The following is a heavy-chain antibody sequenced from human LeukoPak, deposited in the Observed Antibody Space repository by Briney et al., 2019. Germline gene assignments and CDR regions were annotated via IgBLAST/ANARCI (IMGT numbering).Heavy chain of an antibody. Sequence: PGGSLRLSCAASGFTFSSYAMGWVRQAPGKGLEWVAVIWYDGSNKYYADSVKGRFTISRDNSKNTLYVEMNSLRAEDTAVYYCVRWGPDKAMDVWDKGTTVTVSS. CDR3: VRWGPDKAMDV. CDR1: GFTFSSYA. V-gene: IGHV3-33*08. J-gene: IGHJ6*03. CDR2: IWYDGSNK. D-gene: IGHD7-27*01.